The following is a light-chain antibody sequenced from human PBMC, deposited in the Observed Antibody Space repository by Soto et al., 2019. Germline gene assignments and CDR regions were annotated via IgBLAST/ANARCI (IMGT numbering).Light chain of an antibody. CDR2: EVT. Sequence: QSALTQPASVSGSPGQLITISCTGTSSDIGNYNYVSWYQQHPGKAPKLIIYEVTNRPSGVSDRFSGSKSGNTASLTISGLQAEDEADYHCSSYIRSSSSWVFGGGTKLTVL. J-gene: IGLJ3*02. CDR3: SSYIRSSSSWV. CDR1: SSDIGNYNY. V-gene: IGLV2-14*01.